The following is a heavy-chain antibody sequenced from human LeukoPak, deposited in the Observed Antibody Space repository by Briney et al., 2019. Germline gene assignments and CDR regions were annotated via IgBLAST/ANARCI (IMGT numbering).Heavy chain of an antibody. Sequence: SETLSLTCAVYGGSFTGHYWTWIRQPPGKGLEWIGEVNAGGDTYYNPSLGSRVTIPLDTSKNQFSLRLNSVTAADTALYYCASGEDCSGGSCYRPLDYWGQGTLVTVSS. D-gene: IGHD2-15*01. CDR3: ASGEDCSGGSCYRPLDY. CDR2: VNAGGDT. V-gene: IGHV4-34*01. J-gene: IGHJ4*02. CDR1: GGSFTGHY.